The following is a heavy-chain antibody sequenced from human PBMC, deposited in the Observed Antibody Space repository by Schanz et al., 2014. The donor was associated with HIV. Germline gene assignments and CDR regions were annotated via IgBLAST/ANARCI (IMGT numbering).Heavy chain of an antibody. CDR2: INPNSGGT. CDR3: ASDLSVYSSSSSV. Sequence: QVQLVQSGAEVKKPGSSVKVSCKTFGGTFRTFAISWVRQAPGQGLEWMGWINPNSGGTNYAQKFQGRVTMTRDTSISTAYMELSRLRSDDTAVYYCASDLSVYSSSSSVWGQGTTVTVSS. V-gene: IGHV1-2*02. J-gene: IGHJ6*02. D-gene: IGHD6-13*01. CDR1: GGTFRTFA.